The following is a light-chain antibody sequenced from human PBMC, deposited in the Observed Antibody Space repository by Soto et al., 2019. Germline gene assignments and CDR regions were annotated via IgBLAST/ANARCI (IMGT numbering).Light chain of an antibody. CDR2: DVS. Sequence: ALTQPASVSGSPGQSITISCTGTSSDVGGYNYVSWYQQHPGKAPKLMIYDVSNRPSGVSNRFSGSKSGNTASLTISGLQAEDEADYYCSSYTSSSTGVFGGGTQLTVL. CDR3: SSYTSSSTGV. V-gene: IGLV2-14*01. J-gene: IGLJ2*01. CDR1: SSDVGGYNY.